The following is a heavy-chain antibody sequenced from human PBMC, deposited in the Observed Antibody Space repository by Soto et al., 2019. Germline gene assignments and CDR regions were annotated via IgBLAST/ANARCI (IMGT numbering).Heavy chain of an antibody. CDR2: ISTYNGNT. V-gene: IGHV1-18*01. Sequence: QVQLVQSGAEVKKPGASVKVSCKSSGYTFSSYGISWIRQAPGQGLEWMGWISTYNGNTNYAQKFQARVTMTTDTPASKAYMEVKSLRSDDTAVYYCARGVQREQHRASYYYGMDVWGQGTTVTVSS. J-gene: IGHJ6*02. CDR3: ARGVQREQHRASYYYGMDV. CDR1: GYTFSSYG. D-gene: IGHD6-13*01.